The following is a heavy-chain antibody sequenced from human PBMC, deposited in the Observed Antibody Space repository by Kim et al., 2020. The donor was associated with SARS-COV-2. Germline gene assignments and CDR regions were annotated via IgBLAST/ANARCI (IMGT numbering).Heavy chain of an antibody. J-gene: IGHJ5*02. CDR1: RFTFGNYA. Sequence: GGSLRLSCAASRFTFGNYAMHWVRQAPGKVLEWVAAISDDGSNKYYTDSVKGRFTISRDNSKNTLYLQMNSLRPEDSAVYYCARAKERYCAGDCYNWFDPWGQGTLVTVSS. D-gene: IGHD2-21*02. V-gene: IGHV3-30*04. CDR2: ISDDGSNK. CDR3: ARAKERYCAGDCYNWFDP.